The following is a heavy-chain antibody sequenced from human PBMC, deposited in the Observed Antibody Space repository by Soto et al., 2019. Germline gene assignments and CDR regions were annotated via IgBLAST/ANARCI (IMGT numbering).Heavy chain of an antibody. V-gene: IGHV3-23*01. CDR3: AKLVYLWLARRNGFYP. Sequence: KEQEWVSAISGSGGSTYYADSVKGRFTISRDNSKNTLYLQMNSLRAEDTAVYYWAKLVYLWLARRNGFYPWGQGNLVPVSS. J-gene: IGHJ5*02. CDR2: ISGSGGST. D-gene: IGHD6-19*01.